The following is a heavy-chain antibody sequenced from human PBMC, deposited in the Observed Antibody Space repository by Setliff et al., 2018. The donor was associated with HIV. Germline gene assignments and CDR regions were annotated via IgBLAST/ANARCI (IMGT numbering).Heavy chain of an antibody. V-gene: IGHV3-7*03. D-gene: IGHD1-26*01. CDR3: AKWRGHQSEFDY. J-gene: IGHJ4*02. Sequence: PGGSLRLSCAAAGFTFSSHGMNWIRQAPGKGLEWVASIKQDGGQRYYVDSGKGRFTVSRDNAQNTLYLQISSLRAEDTATYYCAKWRGHQSEFDYWGQGTLVTVSS. CDR2: IKQDGGQR. CDR1: GFTFSSHG.